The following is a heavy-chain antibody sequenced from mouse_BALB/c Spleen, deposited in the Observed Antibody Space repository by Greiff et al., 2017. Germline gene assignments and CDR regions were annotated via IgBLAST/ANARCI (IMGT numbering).Heavy chain of an antibody. V-gene: IGHV1-62-2*01. J-gene: IGHJ3*01. CDR3: ARHEDEIYYDYDGGPLFAY. CDR2: FYPGSGSI. D-gene: IGHD2-4*01. CDR1: GYTFTEYT. Sequence: QVQLQQSGAELVKPGASVKLSCKASGYTFTEYTIHWVKQRSGQGLEWIGWFYPGSGSIKYNEKFKDKATLTADKSSSTVYMELSRLTSEDSAVYFCARHEDEIYYDYDGGPLFAYWGQGTLVTVSA.